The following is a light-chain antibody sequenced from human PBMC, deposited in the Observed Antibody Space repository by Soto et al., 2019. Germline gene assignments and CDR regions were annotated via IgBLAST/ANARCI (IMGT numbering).Light chain of an antibody. CDR2: DTS. CDR1: QGIGDT. CDR3: QRYNNWPLT. V-gene: IGKV3-15*01. Sequence: EVVLTQSPPTLSLSPGEGVTLSCRASQGIGDTLAWYQHKPGQNPRIIIYDTSARATGVPARFSGSMSGPEFTLTINRLQSEDCAIYYGQRYNNWPLTFGGGTKVDIK. J-gene: IGKJ4*01.